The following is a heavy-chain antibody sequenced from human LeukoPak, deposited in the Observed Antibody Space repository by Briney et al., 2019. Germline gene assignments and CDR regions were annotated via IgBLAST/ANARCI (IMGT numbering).Heavy chain of an antibody. V-gene: IGHV1-2*02. CDR2: INPYNGIT. Sequence: ASVKVSCKASGYTFTDHFMHWMRQAPGQGLEWVGEINPYNGITKYAWRFQGRVTMTRDTSISTAYMELSRLRSDDTAVHYCARGYCSSASCLDYYFDSWGQGTLVTVSS. CDR1: GYTFTDHF. J-gene: IGHJ4*02. D-gene: IGHD2-2*01. CDR3: ARGYCSSASCLDYYFDS.